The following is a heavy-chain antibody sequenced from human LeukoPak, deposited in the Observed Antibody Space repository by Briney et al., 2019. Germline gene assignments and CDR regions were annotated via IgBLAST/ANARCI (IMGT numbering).Heavy chain of an antibody. J-gene: IGHJ6*03. D-gene: IGHD5-12*01. CDR3: ARNSGYEVRYYYYMDV. V-gene: IGHV1-69*05. Sequence: ASVKVSCKASGGTFSSYAISWVRQAPGQGLEWMGGIIPIFGTANYAQKFQGRVTITTDESTSTAYMELSSLRSEDTAVYYCARNSGYEVRYYYYMDVWGKGTTVTVSS. CDR1: GGTFSSYA. CDR2: IIPIFGTA.